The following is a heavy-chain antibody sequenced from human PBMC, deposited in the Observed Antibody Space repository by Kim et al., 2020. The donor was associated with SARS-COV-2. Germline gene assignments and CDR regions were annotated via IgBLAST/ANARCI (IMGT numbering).Heavy chain of an antibody. CDR3: ATGGYSYGYGVDY. D-gene: IGHD5-18*01. CDR1: GGTFSSYA. Sequence: SVKVSCKASGGTFSSYAISWVRQAPGQGLEWMGRIIPILGIANYAQKFQGRVTITADKSTSTAYMELSSLRSEDTAVYYCATGGYSYGYGVDYWGQGTLVTVSS. V-gene: IGHV1-69*04. J-gene: IGHJ4*02. CDR2: IIPILGIA.